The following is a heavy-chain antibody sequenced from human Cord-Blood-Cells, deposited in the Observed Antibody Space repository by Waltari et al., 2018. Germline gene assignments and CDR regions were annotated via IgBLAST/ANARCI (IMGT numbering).Heavy chain of an antibody. Sequence: EVQLVESGGGLIQPGGSLRLSCAASGFTVSSNYMSWVRQAPGKGLEGVSVIYSGGSTYYADSVKGRFTISRDNSKNTLYLQMNSLRAEDTAVYYCARDLTGGLYYYYGMDVWGQGTTVTVSS. CDR2: IYSGGST. D-gene: IGHD3-9*01. CDR1: GFTVSSNY. V-gene: IGHV3-53*01. J-gene: IGHJ6*02. CDR3: ARDLTGGLYYYYGMDV.